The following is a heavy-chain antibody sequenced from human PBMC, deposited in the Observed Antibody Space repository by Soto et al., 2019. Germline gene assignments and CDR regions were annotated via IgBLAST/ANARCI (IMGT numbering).Heavy chain of an antibody. V-gene: IGHV3-30-3*01. CDR3: AREPSKGAGFDY. D-gene: IGHD2-2*01. CDR1: GFTFSSYA. Sequence: QVQLVESGGGVVQPGRSLRLSCAASGFTFSSYAMHWVRQAPGKGLEWVAVISYDGSNKYYADSVKGRFTISRDNSKNTLSLPMNSLRAEHTAVYYCAREPSKGAGFDYWGQGTLVTVSS. J-gene: IGHJ4*02. CDR2: ISYDGSNK.